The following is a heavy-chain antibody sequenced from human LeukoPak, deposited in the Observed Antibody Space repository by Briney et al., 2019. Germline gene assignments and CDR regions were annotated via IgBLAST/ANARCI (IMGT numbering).Heavy chain of an antibody. D-gene: IGHD6-19*01. CDR1: GFTFSSYW. Sequence: GGSLRLSCAASGFTFSSYWMHWVRQAPGKGLVWVSRINSDGSSTSYADSVKGRFTISRDNAKNTLYLQMNSLRAEDTAVYYCARTTGIAVAGTRVFDYWGQGTLVTVSS. V-gene: IGHV3-74*01. J-gene: IGHJ4*02. CDR2: INSDGSST. CDR3: ARTTGIAVAGTRVFDY.